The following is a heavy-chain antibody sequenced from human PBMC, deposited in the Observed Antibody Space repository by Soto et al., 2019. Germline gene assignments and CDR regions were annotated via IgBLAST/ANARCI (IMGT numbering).Heavy chain of an antibody. V-gene: IGHV4-4*02. J-gene: IGHJ4*01. CDR3: VHHGGDPFYHDF. Sequence: QVQLQESGPGLVNPSGTLSLTCAVSGGSLSSSNWWSWVRQPPGKALEWLGEIFYSGSTKYNPSLNSRFAISADQSQNHLSLRLSSVTAADTAVYYCVHHGGDPFYHDFWGQGMLVTVSS. D-gene: IGHD4-17*01. CDR1: GGSLSSSNW. CDR2: IFYSGST.